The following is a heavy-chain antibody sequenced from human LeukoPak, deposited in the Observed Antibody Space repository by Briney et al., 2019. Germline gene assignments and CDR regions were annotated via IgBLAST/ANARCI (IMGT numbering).Heavy chain of an antibody. CDR2: IY. J-gene: IGHJ4*02. D-gene: IGHD1-26*01. CDR3: ARQSGSYYSPLDY. CDR1: GYSFTSYW. V-gene: IGHV5-51*01. Sequence: GESLKISCKGSGYSFTSYWIAWLRQMPGKGLEWMGIIYSPSFQGQVTISADKSINTAYLQWSSLKASDTAMYYCARQSGSYYSPLDYWGQGALVTVSS.